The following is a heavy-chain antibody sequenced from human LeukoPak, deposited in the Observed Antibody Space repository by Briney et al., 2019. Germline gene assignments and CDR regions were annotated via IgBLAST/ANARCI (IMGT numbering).Heavy chain of an antibody. CDR2: ISYDGSNK. D-gene: IGHD4-11*01. Sequence: PGGSLRLSCAASGFTFSSYAMHWVRQAPGKGLEWVAVISYDGSNKYYADSVKGRFTISRDNSKNTLYLQMNSLRAEDTAVYYCARDRARFHSRTLQFGAPVTSDAFDIWGQGTMVTVSS. V-gene: IGHV3-30-3*01. CDR3: ARDRARFHSRTLQFGAPVTSDAFDI. CDR1: GFTFSSYA. J-gene: IGHJ3*02.